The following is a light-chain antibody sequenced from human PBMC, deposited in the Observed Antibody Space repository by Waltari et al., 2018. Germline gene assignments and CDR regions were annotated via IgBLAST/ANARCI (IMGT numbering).Light chain of an antibody. CDR3: QSYDNTGRGSVL. CDR1: SSELGSFG. Sequence: LTQPPSLSGAPGRRVTISSTGRSSELGSFGVNCYHPRPGSVPRLLIYDNTHRPSGVPDRFSASKSDTSASLDIAGLQPDDEADYYCQSYDNTGRGSVLIGGGTRLTVL. CDR2: DNT. J-gene: IGLJ2*01. V-gene: IGLV1-40*01.